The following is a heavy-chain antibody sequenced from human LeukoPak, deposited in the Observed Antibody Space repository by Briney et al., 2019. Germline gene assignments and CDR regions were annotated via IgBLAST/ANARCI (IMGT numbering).Heavy chain of an antibody. D-gene: IGHD3-10*01. Sequence: ASVKVSCKASGYTFSSYVISWVRQAPGQGLEWMGWISAYNGNTNYAQKFQGRVTMTTDTSTSTAYMELKSLRSDDTAVYYCAREGWYYGSGNYYWFDSWGQGTLVTVSS. CDR2: ISAYNGNT. V-gene: IGHV1-18*01. J-gene: IGHJ5*01. CDR3: AREGWYYGSGNYYWFDS. CDR1: GYTFSSYV.